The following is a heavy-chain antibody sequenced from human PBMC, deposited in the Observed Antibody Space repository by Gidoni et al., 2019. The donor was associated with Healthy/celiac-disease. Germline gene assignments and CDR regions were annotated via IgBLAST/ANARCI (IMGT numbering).Heavy chain of an antibody. J-gene: IGHJ3*02. V-gene: IGHV3-66*02. CDR2: IYSGGST. D-gene: IGHD3-10*01. CDR1: GFTVRSTY. Sequence: EVQLVESGGGLVQPGGSLRFSCAASGFTVRSTYMSWVRQAPGKGLEWVSVIYSGGSTYYADSVKGRFTISRDNSKNTLYLQMNSLRAEDTAVYYCARYGDENAFDIWGQGTMVTVSS. CDR3: ARYGDENAFDI.